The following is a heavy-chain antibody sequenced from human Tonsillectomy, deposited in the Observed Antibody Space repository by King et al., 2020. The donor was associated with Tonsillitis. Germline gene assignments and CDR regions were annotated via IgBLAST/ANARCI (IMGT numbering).Heavy chain of an antibody. Sequence: QLVQSGAEVKKPGASVKVSCKASGYTFTSYYMHWVRQAPGQGLEWMGIINPSGGSTSYAQKFQGRVTMTRDTSTSTVYMELSSLRSEDTAVYYCARERITMVRGVKAGYFQHWGQGTLVTVSS. J-gene: IGHJ1*01. CDR1: GYTFTSYY. CDR2: INPSGGST. CDR3: ARERITMVRGVKAGYFQH. D-gene: IGHD3-10*01. V-gene: IGHV1-46*01.